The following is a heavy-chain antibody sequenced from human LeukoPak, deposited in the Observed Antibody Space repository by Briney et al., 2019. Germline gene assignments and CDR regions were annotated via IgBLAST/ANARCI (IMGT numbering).Heavy chain of an antibody. Sequence: GGSLRLSCAASGFTFSTYWMHWVRQAPGKGLVWVSRINNDGSSTKYADSVKGRFTISRDNAKNTLYLQMNSLRAEDTAVYYCARDSLAGYCSGGSCYSGAFDIWGQGTMVTVSS. J-gene: IGHJ3*02. CDR1: GFTFSTYW. CDR2: INNDGSST. CDR3: ARDSLAGYCSGGSCYSGAFDI. V-gene: IGHV3-74*03. D-gene: IGHD2-15*01.